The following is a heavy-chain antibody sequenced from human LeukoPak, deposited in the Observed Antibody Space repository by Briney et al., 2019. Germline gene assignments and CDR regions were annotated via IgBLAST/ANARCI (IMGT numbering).Heavy chain of an antibody. CDR2: INHSGTT. J-gene: IGHJ4*02. D-gene: IGHD5-12*01. V-gene: IGHV4-34*01. Sequence: SEALSLTCAVYGGSFSGYYWSWIRQPPGKGLEWIGEINHSGTTNYNPSLKSRVTISVDTSKNQFSLRLNSVTAADTAVYYCARSPINIVATIRFDYWGQGTLVTVSS. CDR3: ARSPINIVATIRFDY. CDR1: GGSFSGYY.